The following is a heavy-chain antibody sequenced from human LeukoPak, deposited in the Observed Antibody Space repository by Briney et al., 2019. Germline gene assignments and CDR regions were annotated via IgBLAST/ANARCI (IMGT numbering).Heavy chain of an antibody. Sequence: ASVKVSCKASGGTFSSYAINWVRQAPGQGLEWMGGIIPIFGTANYAQKFQGRVTITADESTSTAYMELSSLRSEDTAVYYCARAVVVTANELGDYYYGMDVWGQGTTVTVSS. D-gene: IGHD2-21*02. CDR2: IIPIFGTA. V-gene: IGHV1-69*13. J-gene: IGHJ6*02. CDR1: GGTFSSYA. CDR3: ARAVVVTANELGDYYYGMDV.